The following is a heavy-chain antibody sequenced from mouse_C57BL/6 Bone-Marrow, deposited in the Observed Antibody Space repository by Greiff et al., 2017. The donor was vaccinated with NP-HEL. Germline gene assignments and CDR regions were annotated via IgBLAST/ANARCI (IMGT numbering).Heavy chain of an antibody. CDR2: IDPEDGET. J-gene: IGHJ1*03. CDR1: GFNIKDYY. CDR3: ARSYGSSYGYFDV. D-gene: IGHD1-1*01. V-gene: IGHV14-2*01. Sequence: VTLKESGAELVKPGASVKLSCTASGFNIKDYYMHWVKQRTEQGLEWIGRIDPEDGETKYAPKFQGKATITADTSSNTAYLQLSSLTSEDTAVYYCARSYGSSYGYFDVGGTGTTVTVSS.